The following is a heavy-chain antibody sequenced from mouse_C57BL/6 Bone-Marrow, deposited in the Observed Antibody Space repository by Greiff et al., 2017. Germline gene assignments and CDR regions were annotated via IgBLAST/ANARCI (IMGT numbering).Heavy chain of an antibody. D-gene: IGHD2-4*01. CDR1: GYSFTDYN. CDR3: ARGRVYYDYDGTMDY. J-gene: IGHJ4*01. CDR2: INPNYGTT. V-gene: IGHV1-39*01. Sequence: EVQLQQSGPELVKPGASVTISCKASGYSFTDYNMNWVKQSNGKSLEWIGVINPNYGTTSYNQKFKGKATLTVDQSSSTAYMQLNSLTSDDSAVYYCARGRVYYDYDGTMDYWGQGTSVTVSS.